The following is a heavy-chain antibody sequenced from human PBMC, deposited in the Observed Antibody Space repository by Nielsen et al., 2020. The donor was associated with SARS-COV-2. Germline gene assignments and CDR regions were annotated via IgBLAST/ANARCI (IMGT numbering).Heavy chain of an antibody. CDR3: ARGAGYLLDQ. D-gene: IGHD2-15*01. CDR2: IKEDGSEK. J-gene: IGHJ4*02. V-gene: IGHV3-7*05. CDR1: GFTFSTYW. Sequence: GGSLRLSCAASGFTFSTYWMTWVRQAPGKGLEWVANIKEDGSEKHYVDSVEGRFTISRDNTKNSVFLQMNSLRVEDTALYYCARGAGYLLDQWGQGTLVTVSS.